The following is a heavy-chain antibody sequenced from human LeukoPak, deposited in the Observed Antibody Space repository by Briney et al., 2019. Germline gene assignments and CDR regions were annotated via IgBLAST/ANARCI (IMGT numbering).Heavy chain of an antibody. J-gene: IGHJ4*02. CDR3: AKRVVVCRVILVGFHKEAYHFDS. CDR1: GITLSNYG. CDR2: ISGGGGSK. V-gene: IGHV3-23*01. D-gene: IGHD3-10*01. Sequence: GGSLRLSCAVSGITLSNYGMIWVRQAPGKGLEWVAGISGGGGSKNYADSVRGRFTISRDNRKNTLYLQMNSLRAENTAVYFCAKRVVVCRVILVGFHKEAYHFDSWGQGALVTVSS.